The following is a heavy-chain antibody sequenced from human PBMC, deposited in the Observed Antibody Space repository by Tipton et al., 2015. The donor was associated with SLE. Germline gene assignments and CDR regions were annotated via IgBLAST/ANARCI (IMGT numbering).Heavy chain of an antibody. J-gene: IGHJ4*02. D-gene: IGHD3-16*01. Sequence: SLRLSCAASGFTFSSYSMNWVRQAPGKGLEWVSSISSSSTYIYYADSVKGRFTISRDNSKNTLYLQMNSPRAEDTAVYYCAKGEGHFDYVSGPNYYFDYWGQGTLVTVSS. CDR3: AKGEGHFDYVSGPNYYFDY. CDR2: ISSSSTYI. CDR1: GFTFSSYS. V-gene: IGHV3-21*01.